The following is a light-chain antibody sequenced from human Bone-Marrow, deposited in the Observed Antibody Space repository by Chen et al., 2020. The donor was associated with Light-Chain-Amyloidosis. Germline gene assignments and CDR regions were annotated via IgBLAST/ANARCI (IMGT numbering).Light chain of an antibody. CDR1: SSNIGNNY. CDR3: GTWDSSLSAGV. CDR2: DNN. V-gene: IGLV1-51*01. J-gene: IGLJ3*02. Sequence: QSVLTQPPSVSAAPGQKVTIPCSGSSSNIGNNYVSWYQQLPGTAPKLLIYDNNKRPSGSPDRFTGSKSGTSATLGSTGLQTGDEADYYCGTWDSSLSAGVFGGGTKLTVL.